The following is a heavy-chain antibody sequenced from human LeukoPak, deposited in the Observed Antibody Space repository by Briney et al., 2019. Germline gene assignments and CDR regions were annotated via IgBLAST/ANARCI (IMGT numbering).Heavy chain of an antibody. Sequence: ASVKVSCEASGGTFSSYAISWVRQAPGQGLEWMGRIIPILGIANYAQKFQGRVTMTRNTSISTAYMELSSLRSEDTAVYYCARGTKTWYSSGWYYFDYCGQGTLVTVSS. J-gene: IGHJ4*02. CDR1: GGTFSSYA. V-gene: IGHV1-69*04. CDR2: IIPILGIA. D-gene: IGHD6-19*01. CDR3: ARGTKTWYSSGWYYFDY.